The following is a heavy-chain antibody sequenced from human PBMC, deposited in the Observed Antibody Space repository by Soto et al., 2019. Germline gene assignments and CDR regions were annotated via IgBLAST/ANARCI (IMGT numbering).Heavy chain of an antibody. CDR2: IKSDGTMT. V-gene: IGHV3-74*01. D-gene: IGHD6-6*01. Sequence: GAALRVSCGASGGALSTCWMHCFRQTPGKGLELVSRIKSDGTMTTYADSVKGRFTVSRANARDTMHLQMNSLRDEETALYYCTRTLFIEARGVEPFEY. J-gene: IGHJ1*01. CDR1: GGALSTCW. CDR3: TRTLFIEARGVEPFEY.